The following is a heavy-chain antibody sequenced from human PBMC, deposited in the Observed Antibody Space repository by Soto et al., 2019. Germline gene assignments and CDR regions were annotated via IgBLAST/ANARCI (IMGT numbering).Heavy chain of an antibody. CDR2: INHSGST. D-gene: IGHD3-10*01. Sequence: SETLSLTSAAYGGSFSGYYWSWIRQPPGKGLEWIGEINHSGSTNYNPSLKSRVTISVDTSKNQFSLKLSSVTAADTAVYYCARKRSGSGSYYIERLNWLDPWGHGTLVNVSS. V-gene: IGHV4-34*01. J-gene: IGHJ5*02. CDR1: GGSFSGYY. CDR3: ARKRSGSGSYYIERLNWLDP.